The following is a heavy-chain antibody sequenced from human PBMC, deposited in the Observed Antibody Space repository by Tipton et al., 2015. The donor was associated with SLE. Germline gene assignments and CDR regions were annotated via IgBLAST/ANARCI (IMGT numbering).Heavy chain of an antibody. Sequence: GLVKPSETLSLTCTVSGYSIFDGYYWGWIRQPPGKGPEWIGTIYHSGDTYYNPSLKSRVTLTVDTSKNQFSLSLNSVTAADTAFYYCARSVAARGSNWFDPWGQGSLVTVSS. CDR3: ARSVAARGSNWFDP. CDR2: IYHSGDT. D-gene: IGHD6-6*01. J-gene: IGHJ5*02. V-gene: IGHV4-38-2*02. CDR1: GYSIFDGYY.